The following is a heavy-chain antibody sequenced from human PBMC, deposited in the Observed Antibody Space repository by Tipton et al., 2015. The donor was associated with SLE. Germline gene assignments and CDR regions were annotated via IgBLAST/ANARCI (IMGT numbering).Heavy chain of an antibody. V-gene: IGHV4-39*01. Sequence: TLSLTCTVSRASISTNSYYWGWVRQPPGRGLEWVGRIVYTGNTFYNPSLKSPVTMSVDTSKNQFSLRLTSVTAADTAVYSCARQASSSPGRFNFDSWGQGTLVTVSS. J-gene: IGHJ4*02. CDR3: ARQASSSPGRFNFDS. CDR1: RASISTNSYY. D-gene: IGHD2-2*01. CDR2: IVYTGNT.